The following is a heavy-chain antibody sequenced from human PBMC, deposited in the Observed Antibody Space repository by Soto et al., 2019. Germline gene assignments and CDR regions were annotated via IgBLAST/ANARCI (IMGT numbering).Heavy chain of an antibody. V-gene: IGHV1-2*04. J-gene: IGHJ3*02. Sequence: ASVKVSCKASGYTFTGYYLHWVRQAPGQGLEWMGWINPNSGGTNIAQKFQGWVTVTRDTSMSTAYMGLSRLRSDDTAVYYCARLDSSGYIGEAFDIWGQGTMVTVSS. CDR2: INPNSGGT. CDR3: ARLDSSGYIGEAFDI. D-gene: IGHD3-22*01. CDR1: GYTFTGYY.